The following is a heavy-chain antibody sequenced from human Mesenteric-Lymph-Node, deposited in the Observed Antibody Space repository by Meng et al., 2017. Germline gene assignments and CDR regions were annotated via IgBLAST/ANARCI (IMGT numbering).Heavy chain of an antibody. J-gene: IGHJ3*02. V-gene: IGHV3-30*04. CDR3: ARDKGSYGIRYRTDAFDI. D-gene: IGHD1-26*01. CDR2: ISYDGSNK. Sequence: GGSLRLSCAASGFTFSSYAMHWVRQAPGKGLEWVAVISYDGSNKYYADSVKGRFTISRDNSKNTLYLQMNSLRAEDTAVYYCARDKGSYGIRYRTDAFDIWGQGTMVTVSS. CDR1: GFTFSSYA.